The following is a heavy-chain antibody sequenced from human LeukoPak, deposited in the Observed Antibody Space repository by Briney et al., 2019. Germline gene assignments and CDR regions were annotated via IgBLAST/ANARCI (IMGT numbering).Heavy chain of an antibody. V-gene: IGHV3-23*01. CDR2: ISGSGGST. Sequence: GGSLRLSCAASGFTFSSYAMSWVRQAPGKGLEWVSAISGSGGSTYYADSVKGRFTISRDNSKNTLYLQMNSLRAEDTAVYYCAKDGGYCSSTSCYPYNWFDPWGQGTLVTVSS. CDR3: AKDGGYCSSTSCYPYNWFDP. J-gene: IGHJ5*02. D-gene: IGHD2-2*01. CDR1: GFTFSSYA.